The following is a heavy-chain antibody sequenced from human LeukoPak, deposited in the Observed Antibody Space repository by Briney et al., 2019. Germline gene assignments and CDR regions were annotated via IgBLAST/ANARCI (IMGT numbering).Heavy chain of an antibody. Sequence: PGRSLRLSCAASGLTFSSYAMHWVRQAPGKGLEWVAVISYDGSNKYYADSVKGRFTISRDNSKNTLYLQMNSLRAEDTAVYYCARGGVGKGDSSGLYAFDIWGQGTMVTVSS. V-gene: IGHV3-30-3*01. D-gene: IGHD3-22*01. J-gene: IGHJ3*02. CDR1: GLTFSSYA. CDR3: ARGGVGKGDSSGLYAFDI. CDR2: ISYDGSNK.